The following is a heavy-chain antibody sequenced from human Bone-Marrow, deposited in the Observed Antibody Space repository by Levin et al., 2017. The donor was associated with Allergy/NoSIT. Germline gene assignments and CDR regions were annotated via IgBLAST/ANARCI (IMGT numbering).Heavy chain of an antibody. CDR1: GGSFSGYY. V-gene: IGHV4-34*01. Sequence: GSLRLSCAVYGGSFSGYYWSWIRQPPGKGLEWIGEINHSGSTNYNPSLKSRVTISVDTSKNQFSLKLSSVTAADTAVYYCARVCLLWFREAYYYYYYMDVWGKGTTVTVSS. CDR3: ARVCLLWFREAYYYYYYMDV. D-gene: IGHD3-10*01. CDR2: INHSGST. J-gene: IGHJ6*03.